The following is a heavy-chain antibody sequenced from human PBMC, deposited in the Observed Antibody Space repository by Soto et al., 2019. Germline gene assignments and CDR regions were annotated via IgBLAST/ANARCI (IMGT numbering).Heavy chain of an antibody. CDR2: ISAYNGNP. CDR1: GYTFTSYG. J-gene: IGHJ4*02. CDR3: ARYRGYKWNEQHDY. D-gene: IGHD1-20*01. Sequence: QVQLVPSGAEVKKPGASVKVSCKASGYTFTSYGISWVRQAPGQGLEWMGWISAYNGNPNYAQKLQGRVTMTPDTSSSTADMELSCLRSDDTAVLYCARYRGYKWNEQHDYWGEGTLVTVSS. V-gene: IGHV1-18*01.